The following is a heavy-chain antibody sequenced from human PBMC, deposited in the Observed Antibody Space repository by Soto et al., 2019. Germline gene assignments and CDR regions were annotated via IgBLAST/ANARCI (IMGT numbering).Heavy chain of an antibody. CDR3: ARRRGGFGGGWTTPYFDY. CDR1: GFSLNTGGVG. V-gene: IGHV2-5*02. Sequence: QITLKESGPTVVKPTQTLTLTCSLSGFSLNTGGVGVGWIRQPPGKALEWLAVIYWDDDKSWNQSLRDRLTINRDASDYQVVLTVTNMDTVDTGTYYCARRRGGFGGGWTTPYFDYWGQGTLVTVSS. J-gene: IGHJ4*02. D-gene: IGHD6-19*01. CDR2: IYWDDDK.